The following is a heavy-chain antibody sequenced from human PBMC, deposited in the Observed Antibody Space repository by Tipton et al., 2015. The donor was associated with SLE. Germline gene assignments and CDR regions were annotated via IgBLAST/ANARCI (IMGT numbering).Heavy chain of an antibody. CDR2: IRADGSNK. CDR1: GFTYSGYA. D-gene: IGHD3-16*01. Sequence: SGFTYSGYAMHWVRQAPGKGLAWVAFIRADGSNKDYADSVKGRFTISRDNSKNTLYLQMNRLRVEDTAVYYCAGGTGAYFDHWGQGTPVTVSS. J-gene: IGHJ4*02. V-gene: IGHV3-30*02. CDR3: AGGTGAYFDH.